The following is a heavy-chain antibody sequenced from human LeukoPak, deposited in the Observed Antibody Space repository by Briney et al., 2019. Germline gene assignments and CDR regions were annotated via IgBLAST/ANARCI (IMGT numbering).Heavy chain of an antibody. V-gene: IGHV3-7*01. CDR2: IKQDESEI. D-gene: IGHD2-15*01. CDR1: GFTFSNYW. CDR3: ARDRAAGY. Sequence: GGSLRLSCAASGFTFSNYWMTWVRRAPGKGLEWVANIKQDESEIYYVDSVKGRFTISRDNAKDSLLLQMNSLRAEDTAVYYCARDRAAGYWGQGTLVTVSS. J-gene: IGHJ4*02.